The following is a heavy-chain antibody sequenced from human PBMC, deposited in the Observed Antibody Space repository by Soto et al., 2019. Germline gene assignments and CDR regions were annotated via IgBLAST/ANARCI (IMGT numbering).Heavy chain of an antibody. CDR2: ISSSGSTI. Sequence: GGSLRRSCAASGFTFSSYEMNWVRQAPGKGLEWVSYISSSGSTIYYADSVEGRFTISRDDSKSIAYLQMNSLKTEDTAVYYCTRDFFLGSVATGTKKDYWGQGTLVTVS. D-gene: IGHD1-1*01. CDR1: GFTFSSYE. J-gene: IGHJ4*02. V-gene: IGHV3-48*03. CDR3: TRDFFLGSVATGTKKDY.